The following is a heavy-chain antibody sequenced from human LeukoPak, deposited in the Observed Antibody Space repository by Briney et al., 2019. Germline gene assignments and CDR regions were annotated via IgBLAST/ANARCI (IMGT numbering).Heavy chain of an antibody. CDR2: INPKSGGT. CDR3: ARGRFSNDYSDY. J-gene: IGHJ4*02. CDR1: GYTFTAYY. V-gene: IGHV1-2*02. Sequence: ASVKVSCKASGYTFTAYYMHWVRQAPGQGLEWMGWINPKSGGTKYAQTFQGRVTMTRDTSISTAYMELSRLRSDDTAVYYCARGRFSNDYSDYWGQGTLVTVSS.